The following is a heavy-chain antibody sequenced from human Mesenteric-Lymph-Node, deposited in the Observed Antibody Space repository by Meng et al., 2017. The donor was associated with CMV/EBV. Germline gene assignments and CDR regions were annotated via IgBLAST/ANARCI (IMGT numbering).Heavy chain of an antibody. D-gene: IGHD2-2*01. V-gene: IGHV1-2*02. CDR1: GDTFTGYY. J-gene: IGHJ5*02. CDR2: INPNSGGT. CDR3: ARTPLGVVPAAIAWFDP. Sequence: ASVKVSCKASGDTFTGYYMHWVRQAPGQGLEWMGWINPNSGGTNYAQKFQGRVTMTRDTSISTAYMELSRLRSDDTAVYYCARTPLGVVPAAIAWFDPWGQGTLVTVSS.